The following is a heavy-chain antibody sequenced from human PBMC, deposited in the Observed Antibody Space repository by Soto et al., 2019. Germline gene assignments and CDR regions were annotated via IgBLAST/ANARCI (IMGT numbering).Heavy chain of an antibody. Sequence: QVQLVQSGAEVKKPGASVKVSCKASGYTFTSYGISWVRQAPGQGLEWMGWSSAYNGNTKYSQKLQGRVTMTTDTSRSTADMELRSLRSDDTAVYYCARWRPPEDYWAQGTLVTVSS. J-gene: IGHJ4*02. V-gene: IGHV1-18*01. CDR1: GYTFTSYG. CDR2: SSAYNGNT. CDR3: ARWRPPEDY. D-gene: IGHD3-3*01.